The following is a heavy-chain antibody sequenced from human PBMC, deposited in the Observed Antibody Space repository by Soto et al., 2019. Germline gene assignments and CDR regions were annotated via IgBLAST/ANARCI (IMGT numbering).Heavy chain of an antibody. D-gene: IGHD3-16*01. CDR2: ISSSGRTI. CDR3: ARDRQDYESNWFDP. V-gene: IGHV3-11*01. J-gene: IGHJ5*02. CDR1: GFTFSDYY. Sequence: QVELVESGGGVAQPGRSLRLSCAASGFTFSDYYMSWIRQAPGKGLEWISYISSSGRTIYYADSVKGRFTISRDNAKNSLYLQMSSLRAEDTAVYYCARDRQDYESNWFDPWGQGTLVTVSS.